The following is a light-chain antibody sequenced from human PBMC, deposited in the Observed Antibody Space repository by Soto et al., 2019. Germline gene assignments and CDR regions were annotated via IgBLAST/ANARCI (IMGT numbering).Light chain of an antibody. Sequence: QSALTQPASVSGSPGQSITVSCTGTSSDVGHYDYVSWYRQYPGKAPKLMIYDVNNRPSGVSYRFSGSKSGNTASLTISGLQTEDEADYYCSSYTSSSTVVFGGGTKVTVL. CDR3: SSYTSSSTVV. CDR1: SSDVGHYDY. V-gene: IGLV2-14*01. J-gene: IGLJ2*01. CDR2: DVN.